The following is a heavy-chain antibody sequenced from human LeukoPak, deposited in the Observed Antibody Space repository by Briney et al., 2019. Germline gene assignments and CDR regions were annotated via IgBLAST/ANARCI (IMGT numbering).Heavy chain of an antibody. CDR3: AGSMATIARFDF. Sequence: SETLSLTCTVSGGSISFYYWSWIRQPPGKGLEWIGYIYYSGSTNYNPSLKSRVTISVDTSKSQFSLKLSSVTAADTAVYYCAGSMATIARFDFWGQGTLVTVSS. V-gene: IGHV4-59*01. D-gene: IGHD5-12*01. CDR2: IYYSGST. CDR1: GGSISFYY. J-gene: IGHJ4*02.